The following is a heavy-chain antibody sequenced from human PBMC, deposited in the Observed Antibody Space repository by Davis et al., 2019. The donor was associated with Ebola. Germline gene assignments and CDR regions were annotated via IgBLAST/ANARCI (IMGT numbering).Heavy chain of an antibody. CDR3: ARWIIAAAGELHY. V-gene: IGHV1-69*13. CDR2: IIPIFGTT. CDR1: GGTFSSYA. J-gene: IGHJ4*02. Sequence: SVKVSCKASGGTFSSYAISWVRQAPGQGLEWMGGIIPIFGTTNYAQKFQGRVTITADESTSTAYMELSSLRSEDTAVYYCARWIIAAAGELHYWGQGTLVTVSS. D-gene: IGHD6-13*01.